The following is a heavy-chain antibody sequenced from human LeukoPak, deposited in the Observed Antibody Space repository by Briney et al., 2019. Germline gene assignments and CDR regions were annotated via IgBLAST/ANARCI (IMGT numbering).Heavy chain of an antibody. CDR3: ARDDGSATMGFDS. CDR2: VIPILGTT. CDR1: GSTFSRSA. D-gene: IGHD1-26*01. Sequence: SVKVSCKASGSTFSRSAISGVRQAPGQGLQWMGGVIPILGTTNYAQRFQDRVSITTDDSTSTSYMEFRSLRSVDTAVYYCARDDGSATMGFDSWGQGTLVTVSS. V-gene: IGHV1-69*05. J-gene: IGHJ4*02.